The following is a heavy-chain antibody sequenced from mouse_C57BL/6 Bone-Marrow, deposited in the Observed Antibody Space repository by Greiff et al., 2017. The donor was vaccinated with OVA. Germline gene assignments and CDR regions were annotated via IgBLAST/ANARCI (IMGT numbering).Heavy chain of an antibody. CDR1: GYTFTSYW. CDR2: IDPSDSYT. V-gene: IGHV1-50*01. Sequence: QVQLQQPGAELVKPGASVKLSCKASGYTFTSYWMQWVKQRPGQGLEWIGEIDPSDSYTNYNQKFKGKATLTVDTSSSTAYMQLSSLTSEDSAVYYCARDPGYSPINMDYWGQGTSVTVSS. D-gene: IGHD1-3*01. CDR3: ARDPGYSPINMDY. J-gene: IGHJ4*01.